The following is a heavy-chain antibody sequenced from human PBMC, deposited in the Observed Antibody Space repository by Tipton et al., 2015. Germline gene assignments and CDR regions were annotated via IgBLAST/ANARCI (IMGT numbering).Heavy chain of an antibody. CDR2: INPSAGST. Sequence: QLVQSGAEVKKPGAAVEVSCKASGYTFIDYGIHWVRQAPGQGLEWMGIINPSAGSTTYAQKFQGRVTMTRDTSTSTVYMELSSLRSEDTAVYYCAESGSSSSWYGDAFDIWGQGTMVTVSS. V-gene: IGHV1-46*01. CDR3: AESGSSSSWYGDAFDI. CDR1: GYTFIDYG. D-gene: IGHD6-13*01. J-gene: IGHJ3*02.